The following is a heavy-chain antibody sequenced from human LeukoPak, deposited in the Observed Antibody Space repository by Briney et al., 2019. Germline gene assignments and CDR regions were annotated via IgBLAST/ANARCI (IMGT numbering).Heavy chain of an antibody. V-gene: IGHV4-39*07. D-gene: IGHD6-6*01. CDR2: IYYSGST. CDR3: ARDLFQQLVPQDWFDP. CDR1: GGPISSSSYY. J-gene: IGHJ5*02. Sequence: SSETLSLTCTVSGGPISSSSYYWGWIRQPPGKGLEWIGSIYYSGSTYYNPSLKSRVTISVDTSKNQFSLKLSSVTAADTAVYYCARDLFQQLVPQDWFDPWGQGTLVTVSS.